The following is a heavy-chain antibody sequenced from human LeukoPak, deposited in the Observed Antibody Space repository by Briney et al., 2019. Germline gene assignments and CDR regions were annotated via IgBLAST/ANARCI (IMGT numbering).Heavy chain of an antibody. CDR3: ARLIEYRTSSRVFDI. CDR1: GYSLTTYG. V-gene: IGHV1-18*01. J-gene: IGHJ3*02. CDR2: ITTYNGNT. D-gene: IGHD6-6*01. Sequence: ASVKVSCKASGYSLTTYGITWVRQAPGQGLEWMGWITTYNGNTNCARKLQGRVTMTTDTSTNTAYMELGSLRPDDTAVYYCARLIEYRTSSRVFDIWGQGTMVTVSS.